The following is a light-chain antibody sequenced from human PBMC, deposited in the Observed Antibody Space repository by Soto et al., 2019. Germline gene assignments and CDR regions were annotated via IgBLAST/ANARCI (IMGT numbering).Light chain of an antibody. V-gene: IGLV2-14*01. CDR2: DVS. CDR1: SSDVGGYNY. J-gene: IGLJ3*02. CDR3: SSYTSSSTPPWV. Sequence: QSALTQPASVSGSPGQSITISCTGTSSDVGGYNYVSWYQQHPGKAPKLMIYDVSNRPSGVSNRFSGSKSGNTASLTISGLQAEDEADYYCSSYTSSSTPPWVFGGGTKLIVL.